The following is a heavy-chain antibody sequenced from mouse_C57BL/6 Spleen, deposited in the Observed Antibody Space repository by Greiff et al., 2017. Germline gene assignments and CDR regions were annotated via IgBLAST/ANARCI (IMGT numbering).Heavy chain of an antibody. D-gene: IGHD1-1*01. CDR3: ARGDGSSSY. J-gene: IGHJ2*01. CDR1: GYTFTSYG. CDR2: IYPRSGNT. V-gene: IGHV1-81*01. Sequence: VKLQESGAELARPGASVKLSCKASGYTFTSYGISWVKQRTGQGLEWIGEIYPRSGNTYYNEKFKGKATLTADKSASTAYMELRSLTSEDSAVYFCARGDGSSSYWGQGTTLTVSS.